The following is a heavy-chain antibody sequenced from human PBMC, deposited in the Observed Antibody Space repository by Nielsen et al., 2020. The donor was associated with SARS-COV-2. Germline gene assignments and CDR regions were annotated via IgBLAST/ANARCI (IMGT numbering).Heavy chain of an antibody. J-gene: IGHJ3*02. D-gene: IGHD3-3*01. Sequence: WIRQPPGKGLEWIGYIYYSGSTYYNPSLKSRVTISVDTSKNQFSLKLSSVTAADTAVYYCARHFESSSITIFGVVKGSGAFDIWGQGTMVTVSS. CDR2: IYYSGST. CDR3: ARHFESSSITIFGVVKGSGAFDI. V-gene: IGHV4-30-4*01.